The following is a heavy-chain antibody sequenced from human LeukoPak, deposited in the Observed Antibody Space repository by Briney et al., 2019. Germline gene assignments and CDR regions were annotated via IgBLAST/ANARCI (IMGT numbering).Heavy chain of an antibody. Sequence: GGSLRLSCAASGFTFDDYAMHWVRQAPGKGLEWVSGISWNSGSIGYADSVKGRFTISRDNAKNSLYLQMNSLRAEDTALYYCAKSTYYDILTGQPFDYWGQGTLATVSS. D-gene: IGHD3-9*01. V-gene: IGHV3-9*01. J-gene: IGHJ4*02. CDR3: AKSTYYDILTGQPFDY. CDR2: ISWNSGSI. CDR1: GFTFDDYA.